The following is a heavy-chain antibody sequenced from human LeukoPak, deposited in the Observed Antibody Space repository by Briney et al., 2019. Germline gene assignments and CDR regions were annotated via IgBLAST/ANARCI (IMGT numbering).Heavy chain of an antibody. J-gene: IGHJ4*02. Sequence: PSETLSLTCTVSGGSISSYYWSWIRQPPGKGLEWIGYIYYSGSTNYNPSLKSRVTISVDTSKNQFSLKLSSVTAADTAVYYCARHFSNGDYGYDYWGQGTLVTVSS. V-gene: IGHV4-59*08. D-gene: IGHD4-17*01. CDR3: ARHFSNGDYGYDY. CDR2: IYYSGST. CDR1: GGSISSYY.